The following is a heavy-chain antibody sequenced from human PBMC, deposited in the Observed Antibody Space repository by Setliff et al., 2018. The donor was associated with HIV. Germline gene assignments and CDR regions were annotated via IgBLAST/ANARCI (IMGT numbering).Heavy chain of an antibody. J-gene: IGHJ6*03. CDR2: INPSGGST. D-gene: IGHD3-3*01. Sequence: ASVKVSCKASGYTFTSYYMHWVRQAPGQGLQWMGIINPSGGSTTYAQKFQGRVTMTRDTSTTTIFMELSSLRSEDTAVYYCARDGYYNFWSGYGYYYYMDVWGKGTTVTVS. CDR3: ARDGYYNFWSGYGYYYYMDV. CDR1: GYTFTSYY. V-gene: IGHV1-46*01.